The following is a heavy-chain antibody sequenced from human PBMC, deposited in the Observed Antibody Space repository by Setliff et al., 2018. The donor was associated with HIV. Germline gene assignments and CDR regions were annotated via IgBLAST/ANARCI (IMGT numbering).Heavy chain of an antibody. J-gene: IGHJ4*02. Sequence: PSETLSLTCSVSGDSMSSGSYFWGWIRQTPGKGLEWIGNIYYTGFAYYNPSLKSRVTISLDTSKTHFYLNPTSVTDADTAVYFCAREGRGDPAVATTRIDYWGQGKLVTVSS. CDR2: IYYTGFA. CDR3: AREGRGDPAVATTRIDY. CDR1: GDSMSSGSYF. D-gene: IGHD1-1*01. V-gene: IGHV4-39*02.